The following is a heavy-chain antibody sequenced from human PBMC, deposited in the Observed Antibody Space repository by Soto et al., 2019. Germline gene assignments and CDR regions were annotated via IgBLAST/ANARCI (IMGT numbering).Heavy chain of an antibody. J-gene: IGHJ6*03. CDR2: MNPNSGNT. Sequence: QVQLVQSGAEVKKPGASVKVSCKASGYTFISYDINWVRQATGQGLEWMGWMNPNSGNTGYAQKFQGRVTMTRNTSISTAYMERSSLRAEDTAVYYCARGGGDKDYYYYYYMDVWGKGTTVTVSS. CDR3: ARGGGDKDYYYYYYMDV. D-gene: IGHD3-16*01. CDR1: GYTFISYD. V-gene: IGHV1-8*01.